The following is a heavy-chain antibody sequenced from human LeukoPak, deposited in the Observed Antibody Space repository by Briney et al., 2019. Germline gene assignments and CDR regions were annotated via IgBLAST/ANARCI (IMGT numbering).Heavy chain of an antibody. Sequence: ASVKVSCKASGYTLTSYAMNWVRQAPGQGLEWMGWIKTNTGNPTYAQGFTGRFVFSLDTSVSTAYLQISSLKAEDTAVYYCARDSSPSYYYNGMDVWGQGTTVTVSS. CDR3: ARDSSPSYYYNGMDV. J-gene: IGHJ6*02. D-gene: IGHD6-19*01. V-gene: IGHV7-4-1*02. CDR2: IKTNTGNP. CDR1: GYTLTSYA.